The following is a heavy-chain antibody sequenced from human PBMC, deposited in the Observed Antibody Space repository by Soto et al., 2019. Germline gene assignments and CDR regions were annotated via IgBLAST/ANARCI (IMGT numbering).Heavy chain of an antibody. V-gene: IGHV3-30*18. J-gene: IGHJ1*01. CDR1: GFTFSSYG. CDR2: ISYDGSNK. CDR3: AKVGDSSGYHGDGISEYFQH. Sequence: GGSLRLSCAASGFTFSSYGMNWVRQAPGKGLEWVAVISYDGSNKYYADSVKGRFTISRDNSKNTLYLQMNSLRAEDTAVYYCAKVGDSSGYHGDGISEYFQHWGQGTLVTVSS. D-gene: IGHD3-22*01.